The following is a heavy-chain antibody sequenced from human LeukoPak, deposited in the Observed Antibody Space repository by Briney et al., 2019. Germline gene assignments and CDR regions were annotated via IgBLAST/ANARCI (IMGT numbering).Heavy chain of an antibody. CDR2: IYSGGST. Sequence: GGSLRLSCAASGFTVSSNYMSWVRQAPGKGLEWVSVIYSGGSTYHADSVKGRFTISRDNSKNTLYLQMNSLRAEDTAVYYCARALVPAAMNDAFDIWGQGTMVTVSS. V-gene: IGHV3-66*01. CDR3: ARALVPAAMNDAFDI. J-gene: IGHJ3*02. CDR1: GFTVSSNY. D-gene: IGHD2-2*01.